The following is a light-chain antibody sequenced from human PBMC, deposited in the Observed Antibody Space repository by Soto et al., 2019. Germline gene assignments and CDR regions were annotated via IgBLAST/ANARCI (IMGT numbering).Light chain of an antibody. CDR2: DAS. J-gene: IGKJ4*01. CDR3: KQRSDCPPLT. V-gene: IGKV3D-20*02. Sequence: VSNSPGTVSLSKGERAALSCRAIQSVSSSYLAWYQQKPGQAPRLLIYDASNRASGIPARFSGSGSGTDFTLSISSLGPEDVGVYCCKQRSDCPPLTFGGGTKVDI. CDR1: QSVSSSY.